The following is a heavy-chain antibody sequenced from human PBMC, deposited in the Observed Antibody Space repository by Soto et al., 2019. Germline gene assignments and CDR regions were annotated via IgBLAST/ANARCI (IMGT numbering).Heavy chain of an antibody. CDR2: IYPGDSDT. D-gene: IGHD1-26*01. V-gene: IGHV5-51*01. CDR1: GNSFTSYL. CDR3: ARSYSGSYYNYYGMDV. Sequence: XDSLKVSCKCSGNSFTSYLIGLVRQMPGKGLEWMGIIYPGDSDTRYSPSFQGQVTISADKSISTAYLQWSSLKASDTAMYYCARSYSGSYYNYYGMDVWGQGTTVTVSS. J-gene: IGHJ6*02.